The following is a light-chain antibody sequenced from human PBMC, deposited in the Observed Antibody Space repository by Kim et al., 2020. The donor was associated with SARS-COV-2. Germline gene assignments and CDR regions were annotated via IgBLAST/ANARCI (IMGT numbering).Light chain of an antibody. CDR2: QDS. CDR1: KLGDKY. J-gene: IGLJ2*01. CDR3: QVWDNSAVI. V-gene: IGLV3-1*01. Sequence: SYELTQPPSVSVSPGQTATITCSGNKLGDKYACWYQQKPGQSPTLVIHQDSKRPSGIPERFSGSNSGNTATLTISETQAMDEADYYCQVWDNSAVIFGGGTQLTVL.